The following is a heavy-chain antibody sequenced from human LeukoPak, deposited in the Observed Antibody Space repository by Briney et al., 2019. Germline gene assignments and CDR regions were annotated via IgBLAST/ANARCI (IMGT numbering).Heavy chain of an antibody. J-gene: IGHJ5*01. V-gene: IGHV3-43*02. CDR3: ARASDSSGGYDS. CDR2: ISGDGDST. D-gene: IGHD3-22*01. CDR1: GFSFDDYA. Sequence: GGCLRLSCAAPGFSFDDYAVHSVRQAPGRGLGWVSLISGDGDSTFYADSVKDRFTISRHKRSNSFNLQVSSLRSEDTALYYCARASDSSGGYDSWGQGTLVTVSS.